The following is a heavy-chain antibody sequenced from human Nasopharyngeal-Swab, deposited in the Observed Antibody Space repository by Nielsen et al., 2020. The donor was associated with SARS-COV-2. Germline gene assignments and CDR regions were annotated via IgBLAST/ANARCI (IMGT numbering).Heavy chain of an antibody. Sequence: GGSLRLSCAASGFTFSSYGMHWVRQAPGKGLEWVAVISYDGSNKYYADSVKGRFTISRDNSKNTLYLQMNSLRAGDTAVYYCAREGSTGYYYGMDVWGQGTTVTVSS. CDR3: AREGSTGYYYGMDV. J-gene: IGHJ6*02. V-gene: IGHV3-30*03. D-gene: IGHD1-1*01. CDR1: GFTFSSYG. CDR2: ISYDGSNK.